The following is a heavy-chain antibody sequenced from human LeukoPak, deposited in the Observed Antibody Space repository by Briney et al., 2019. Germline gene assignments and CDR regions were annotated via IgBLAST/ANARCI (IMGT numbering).Heavy chain of an antibody. V-gene: IGHV1-2*06. CDR1: GYTFTGYY. D-gene: IGHD3-10*01. CDR2: INPNSGGT. CDR3: ARGYGPGSYTPVFDY. Sequence: ASVKVSCKASGYTFTGYYMHWVRQAPGQGLEWMGRINPNSGGTNYAQKFQGRVTMTRDTSISTAYMELSRLRSDDTAVYYCARGYGPGSYTPVFDYWGQGTLVTVSS. J-gene: IGHJ4*02.